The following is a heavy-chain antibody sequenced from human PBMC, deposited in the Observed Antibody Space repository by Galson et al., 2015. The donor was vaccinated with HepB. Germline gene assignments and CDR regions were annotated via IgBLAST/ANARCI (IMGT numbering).Heavy chain of an antibody. CDR3: ARGAARDYYYYGMDV. V-gene: IGHV1-3*01. CDR1: GYTFTSYA. CDR2: INAGNGNT. Sequence: SVKVSCKASGYTFTSYAMHWVRQAPGQRLEWMGWINAGNGNTKYSQKFQGRVTITRDTSASTAYMELSSLRSEDTAVYYCARGAARDYYYYGMDVWGQGTTVTVSS. D-gene: IGHD6-25*01. J-gene: IGHJ6*02.